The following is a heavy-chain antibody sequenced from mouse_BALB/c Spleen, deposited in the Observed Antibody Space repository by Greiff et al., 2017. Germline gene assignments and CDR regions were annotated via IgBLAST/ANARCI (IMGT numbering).Heavy chain of an antibody. D-gene: IGHD2-14*01. CDR3: ARIYIRYDERGYAMDY. CDR2: INPYNDGT. J-gene: IGHJ4*01. Sequence: EVQLQQSGPELVKPGASVKMSCKASGYTFTSYVMHWVKQKPGQGLEWIGYINPYNDGTKYNEKFKGKATLTSDKSSSTAYMELSSLTSEDSAVYYCARIYIRYDERGYAMDYWGQGTSVTVSS. CDR1: GYTFTSYV. V-gene: IGHV1-14*01.